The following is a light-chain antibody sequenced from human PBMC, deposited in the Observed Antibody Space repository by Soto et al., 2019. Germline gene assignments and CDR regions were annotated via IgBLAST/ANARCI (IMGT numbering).Light chain of an antibody. J-gene: IGKJ4*01. CDR1: ETISTF. Sequence: DIQLTQSPSSLSASLGDSITITCRASETISTFLNWYQVQPGKAPRLLVYGASYLQGGVPVRFRGSGSGTLFTLTIDNLQPEDLASYFCQQFFSAVLTFGGGTRVDI. V-gene: IGKV1-39*01. CDR2: GAS. CDR3: QQFFSAVLT.